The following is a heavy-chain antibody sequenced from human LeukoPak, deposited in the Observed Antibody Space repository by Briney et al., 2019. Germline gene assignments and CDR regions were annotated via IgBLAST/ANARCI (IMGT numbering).Heavy chain of an antibody. CDR3: ARALIVAVTSHYYYGMDV. J-gene: IGHJ6*02. CDR1: GFTFSSYA. D-gene: IGHD1-26*01. Sequence: GRSLSLSCAASGFTFSSYAMHWVRQAPGKGLEWVAVTSYDGSNKYYADSVKGRFTISRDNSKNTLYLQMNSLRAEDTAVYYCARALIVAVTSHYYYGMDVWGQGTTVTVSS. V-gene: IGHV3-30-3*01. CDR2: TSYDGSNK.